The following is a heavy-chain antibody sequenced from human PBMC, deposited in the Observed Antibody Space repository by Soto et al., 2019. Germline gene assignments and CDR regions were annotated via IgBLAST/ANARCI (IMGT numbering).Heavy chain of an antibody. CDR3: ARPASGSYGDYYGMDV. CDR2: IYYSGST. J-gene: IGHJ6*02. CDR1: GGSISSSSYY. Sequence: SETLSLTCTVSGGSISSSSYYWGWIRQPPGKGLEWIGSIYYSGSTYYNPSLKSRVTISVDTSKNQFSLKLSSVTAADTAVYYCARPASGSYGDYYGMDVWGQGTTVTVSS. D-gene: IGHD1-26*01. V-gene: IGHV4-39*01.